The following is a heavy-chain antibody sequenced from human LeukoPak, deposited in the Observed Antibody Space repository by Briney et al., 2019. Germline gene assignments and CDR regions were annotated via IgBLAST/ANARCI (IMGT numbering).Heavy chain of an antibody. V-gene: IGHV3-23*01. J-gene: IGHJ5*02. CDR1: GFTFSSYA. CDR3: ASEDSGSYLKTNWFDP. Sequence: PGGSLRLSCAASGFTFSSYAMSWVRQAPGKGLEWVPAISGSGGSTYYADSVKGRFTISRDDSKNTLYLQMNSLRAEDTAVYYCASEDSGSYLKTNWFDPWGQGTLVTVSS. D-gene: IGHD1-26*01. CDR2: ISGSGGST.